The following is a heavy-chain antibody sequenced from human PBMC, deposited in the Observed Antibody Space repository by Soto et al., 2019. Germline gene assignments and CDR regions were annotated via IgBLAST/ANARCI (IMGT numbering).Heavy chain of an antibody. J-gene: IGHJ4*02. CDR1: GFTFSTYW. CDR3: AQLGYCSNVTCYSSI. Sequence: EVQLVQSGGGLVQPGGSLRLSCAASGFTFSTYWMHWVRQAPGKGLVWVSRISFDGSSTTYADSVKGRFTNSRDSAKNTLYLQMNSLRAEDTAVYYCAQLGYCSNVTCYSSIWGQGTLVTVSS. CDR2: ISFDGSST. D-gene: IGHD2-8*01. V-gene: IGHV3-74*01.